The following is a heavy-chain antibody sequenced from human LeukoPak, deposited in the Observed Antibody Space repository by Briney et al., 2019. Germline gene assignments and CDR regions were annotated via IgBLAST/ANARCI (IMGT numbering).Heavy chain of an antibody. D-gene: IGHD6-13*01. CDR1: GGSISSYY. V-gene: IGHV4-4*07. CDR2: IHTSGST. Sequence: PSETLSLTCTVSGGSISSYYWSWIRQPAGKGLEWIGRIHTSGSTNYNPSLKSRVTMSVDTSKNQFSLKLSSVTAADTAVYYCARDPGRFIAAAGTSPYYYYYMDVWGKGTTVTISS. J-gene: IGHJ6*03. CDR3: ARDPGRFIAAAGTSPYYYYYMDV.